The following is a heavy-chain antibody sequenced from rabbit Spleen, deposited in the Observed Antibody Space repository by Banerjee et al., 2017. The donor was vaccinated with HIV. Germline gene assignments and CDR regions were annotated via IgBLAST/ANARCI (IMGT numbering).Heavy chain of an antibody. V-gene: IGHV1S40*01. D-gene: IGHD1-1*01. Sequence: QSLEESGGDLVKPGASLTLTCTASGFSFSNGYYMCWVRQAPGKGLDWIACIGAGTGVTYYASWAKGRFTISKTSSTTVTLQMTSLTAADTATYFCARDTSSSFSSYGMDLWGPGTLVTVS. CDR1: GFSFSNGYY. J-gene: IGHJ6*01. CDR2: IGAGTGVT. CDR3: ARDTSSSFSSYGMDL.